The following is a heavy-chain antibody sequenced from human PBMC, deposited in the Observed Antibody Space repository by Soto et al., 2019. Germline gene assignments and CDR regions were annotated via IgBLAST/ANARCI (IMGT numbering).Heavy chain of an antibody. Sequence: SETLSLTCTVSGGSISSGGYYWSWIRQHPGKGLEWIGYIYYSGSTYYNPSLKSRVTISVDTSKNQFSLKLSSVTAADTAVYYCARDYGDYVHGNYFDYWGQGTLVTVSS. J-gene: IGHJ4*02. CDR3: ARDYGDYVHGNYFDY. CDR2: IYYSGST. CDR1: GGSISSGGYY. V-gene: IGHV4-31*03. D-gene: IGHD4-17*01.